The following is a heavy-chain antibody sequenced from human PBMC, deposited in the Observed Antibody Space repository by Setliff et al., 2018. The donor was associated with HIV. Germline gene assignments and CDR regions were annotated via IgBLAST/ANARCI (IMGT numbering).Heavy chain of an antibody. CDR1: GFIFSSFA. V-gene: IGHV3-30-3*01. CDR2: ISFDGSNK. J-gene: IGHJ3*02. Sequence: GGSLRLSCAASGFIFSSFAMHWVRQAPGKGLEWVAVISFDGSNKYYADSVKGRFTVSRDNSKNTLYLQMNSLRAEDSAVYYCASGVLVVSAIFPASIAFDIWGQGTMVTVSS. D-gene: IGHD2-8*02. CDR3: ASGVLVVSAIFPASIAFDI.